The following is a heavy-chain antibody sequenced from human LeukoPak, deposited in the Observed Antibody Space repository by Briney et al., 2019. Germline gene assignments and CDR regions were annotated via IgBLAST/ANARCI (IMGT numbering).Heavy chain of an antibody. CDR1: GYTFTSYY. Sequence: ASVKVSCKASGYTFTSYYMHWVRQAPGQGLEWMGIINPSGGSTSYAQKFQGGVTMTRDMSTSTVYMELRSLRSDDTAVYYCAASVRGVKVGEDWGQGTLVTVSS. J-gene: IGHJ4*02. D-gene: IGHD3-10*01. CDR3: AASVRGVKVGED. V-gene: IGHV1-46*01. CDR2: INPSGGST.